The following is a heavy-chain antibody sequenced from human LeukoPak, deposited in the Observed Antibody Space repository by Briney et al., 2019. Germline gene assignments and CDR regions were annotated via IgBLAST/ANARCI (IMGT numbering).Heavy chain of an antibody. CDR2: INHSGST. Sequence: PSETLSLTCAVYGGSFSGYYWSWIRQPPGKGLEWIGEINHSGSTNYNPSLKSRVTISVDTSKNQFSLKLSSVTAADTAVYYCARRKEYQRPYNWFDPWGQGTLVTVSS. CDR1: GGSFSGYY. V-gene: IGHV4-34*01. J-gene: IGHJ5*02. CDR3: ARRKEYQRPYNWFDP. D-gene: IGHD2-2*01.